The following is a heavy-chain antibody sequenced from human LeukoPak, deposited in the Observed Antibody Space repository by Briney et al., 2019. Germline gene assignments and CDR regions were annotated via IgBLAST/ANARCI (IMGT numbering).Heavy chain of an antibody. CDR3: AREMATIPKTDAFDI. D-gene: IGHD5-24*01. Sequence: RGSLRLSCAASGFTFSRYVMSWVPQAPGKGLEWVSAISGSGGSTYYADSVKGRFTISRDNSKNTLYLQMNSLRAEDKAVYYCAREMATIPKTDAFDIWGQGTMVTVSS. J-gene: IGHJ3*02. CDR1: GFTFSRYV. CDR2: ISGSGGST. V-gene: IGHV3-23*01.